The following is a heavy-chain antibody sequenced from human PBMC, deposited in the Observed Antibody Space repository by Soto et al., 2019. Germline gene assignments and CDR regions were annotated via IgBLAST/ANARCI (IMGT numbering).Heavy chain of an antibody. J-gene: IGHJ6*02. CDR2: INHSGST. CDR3: ARAVVVAATPLVPGGMDV. Sequence: WETLSLTCAVYGGSFSGYYWSWIRQPPGKGLEWIGEINHSGSTNYNPSLKSRVTISVDTSKNQFSLKLSSVTAADTAVYYCARAVVVAATPLVPGGMDVWGQGTTVTVSS. CDR1: GGSFSGYY. V-gene: IGHV4-34*01. D-gene: IGHD2-15*01.